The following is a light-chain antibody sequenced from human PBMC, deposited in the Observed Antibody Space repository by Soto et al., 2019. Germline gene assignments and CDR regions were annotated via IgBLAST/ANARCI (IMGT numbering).Light chain of an antibody. J-gene: IGKJ1*01. V-gene: IGKV1-5*01. Sequence: DIQLTQSPPTLSASVGDRVTITCRASQSIRYYLAWYQQMPGKAPKLLIYGASSLQSGVPSRFSGSGSGTEVTPTISSLQPDDFATYFCQHHNSYSQTFGQGTKVEIK. CDR2: GAS. CDR3: QHHNSYSQT. CDR1: QSIRYY.